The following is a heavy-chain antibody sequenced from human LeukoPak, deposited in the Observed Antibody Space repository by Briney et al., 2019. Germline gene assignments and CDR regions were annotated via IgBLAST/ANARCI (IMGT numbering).Heavy chain of an antibody. D-gene: IGHD6-19*01. V-gene: IGHV1-8*01. Sequence: ASVKVSCKASGYTFTSYDINWVRQATGQGLEWMGWMNPNSGNTGYAQKFQGRVTMTRNTSISTAYMELSSLRSDDTAVYYCARDSGSGWYFDYWGQGTLVTVSS. CDR2: MNPNSGNT. CDR1: GYTFTSYD. CDR3: ARDSGSGWYFDY. J-gene: IGHJ4*02.